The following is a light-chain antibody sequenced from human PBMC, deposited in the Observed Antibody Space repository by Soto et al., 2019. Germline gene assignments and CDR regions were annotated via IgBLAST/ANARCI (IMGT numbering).Light chain of an antibody. CDR3: QQYNSDST. V-gene: IGKV1-5*03. CDR2: KAS. CDR1: QSISIW. Sequence: IQMTQSPSTLCASVGDRVTITCRASQSISIWLAWYQQKPGKAPKLLIYKASSLESEVPSRFSGSGSGTEFTLTINSLQPDDSATYYCQQYNSDSTFGQGTKVEIK. J-gene: IGKJ1*01.